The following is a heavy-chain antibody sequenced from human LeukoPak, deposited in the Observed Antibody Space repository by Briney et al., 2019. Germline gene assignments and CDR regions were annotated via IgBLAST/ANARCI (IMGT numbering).Heavy chain of an antibody. CDR1: GFTFDDYA. CDR2: ISWDGGST. Sequence: GGSLRLPCAASGFTFDDYAMQWVRQAPGKGLEWVSLISWDGGSTFYADSVKGRFTISRDNSKNSLYLQMNSLRAEDTALYYCAKQAYMSDFAFDIWGQGTMVTVSS. V-gene: IGHV3-43D*03. CDR3: AKQAYMSDFAFDI. D-gene: IGHD3/OR15-3a*01. J-gene: IGHJ3*02.